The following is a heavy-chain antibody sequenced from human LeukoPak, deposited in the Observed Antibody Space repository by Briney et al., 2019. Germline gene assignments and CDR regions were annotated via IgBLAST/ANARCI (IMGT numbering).Heavy chain of an antibody. CDR1: GFTFEDYG. J-gene: IGHJ4*02. Sequence: GGSLRLSCAASGFTFEDYGMHWVRHVPGKGLEWVSGLSSDSNHIDYADSVKGRFTISRDNANNYLYLQMNSLRAEDTAVYYCARQRYQRGPDVSYFDYWGQGTLVTVSS. CDR2: LSSDSNHI. D-gene: IGHD1-14*01. V-gene: IGHV3-9*01. CDR3: ARQRYQRGPDVSYFDY.